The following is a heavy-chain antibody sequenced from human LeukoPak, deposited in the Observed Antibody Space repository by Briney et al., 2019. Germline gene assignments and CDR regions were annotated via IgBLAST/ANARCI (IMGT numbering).Heavy chain of an antibody. J-gene: IGHJ4*02. CDR3: AKDSQVSGYYPYYSDY. CDR2: IRYDGSNK. Sequence: TGGSLRLSCAASGFTFSSYGMSWVRQAPGKGLEWVAFIRYDGSNKYYADSVKGRFTISRDNSKNTLYLQMNSLRPEDTALYYCAKDSQVSGYYPYYSDYWGQGTLVTVSS. V-gene: IGHV3-30*02. CDR1: GFTFSSYG. D-gene: IGHD3-22*01.